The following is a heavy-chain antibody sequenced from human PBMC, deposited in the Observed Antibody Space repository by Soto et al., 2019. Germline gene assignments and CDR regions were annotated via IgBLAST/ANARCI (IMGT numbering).Heavy chain of an antibody. V-gene: IGHV4-4*02. Sequence: SETLSLTCAVSGGSISSSNWWTWVRLPPGKGLEWIGEIYPSGITNYSPSLKSRVTMSVDKSKNQFSLKLNSVTAADTAFYYCTTDSGMSPYSFDYWGQGTLVTVSS. CDR1: GGSISSSNW. CDR2: IYPSGIT. CDR3: TTDSGMSPYSFDY. J-gene: IGHJ4*02. D-gene: IGHD1-26*01.